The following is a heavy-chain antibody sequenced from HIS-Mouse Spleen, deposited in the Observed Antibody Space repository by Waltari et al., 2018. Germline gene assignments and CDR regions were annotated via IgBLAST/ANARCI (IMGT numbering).Heavy chain of an antibody. J-gene: IGHJ5*02. Sequence: QVQLVQSGAEVKKPGASVTVSCKASGYTLTSYLLPWVRQAPVQGLEWMGIINPSGGSTSYAQKFQGRVTMTRDTSTSTVYMELSSLRSEDTAVYYCARDAVNYYGSGSYNWFDPWGQGTLVTVSS. V-gene: IGHV1-46*03. CDR2: INPSGGST. CDR1: GYTLTSYL. CDR3: ARDAVNYYGSGSYNWFDP. D-gene: IGHD3-10*01.